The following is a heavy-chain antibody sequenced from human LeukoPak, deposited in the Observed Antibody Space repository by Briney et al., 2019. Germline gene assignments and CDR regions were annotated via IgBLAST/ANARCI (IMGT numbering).Heavy chain of an antibody. CDR3: ARDRGSGGVAGTYY. V-gene: IGHV3-33*08. D-gene: IGHD6-19*01. CDR2: IWYDGSNK. Sequence: PGGSLRLSCAASGFTFSSYTMNWVRQAPGKGLEWVAVIWYDGSNKYYADSVKGRFTISRDNSKNMLYLEMNSLRAEDTAVYYCARDRGSGGVAGTYYWGQGTLVTVSS. J-gene: IGHJ4*02. CDR1: GFTFSSYT.